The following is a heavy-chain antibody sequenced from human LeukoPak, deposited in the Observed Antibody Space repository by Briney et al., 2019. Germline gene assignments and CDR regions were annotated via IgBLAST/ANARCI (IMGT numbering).Heavy chain of an antibody. CDR1: GGSISSSNW. V-gene: IGHV4-4*02. J-gene: IGHJ4*02. CDR2: IYHSGST. CDR3: ARGMVGAADFDY. D-gene: IGHD2-15*01. Sequence: SGTLSLTCAVSGGSISSSNWWSWVRQPPGKGLEWIGEIYHSGSTNYNPSLKSRVTISVGKSKNQFSLKLSSVTAADTAVYYCARGMVGAADFDYWGQGTLVTVSS.